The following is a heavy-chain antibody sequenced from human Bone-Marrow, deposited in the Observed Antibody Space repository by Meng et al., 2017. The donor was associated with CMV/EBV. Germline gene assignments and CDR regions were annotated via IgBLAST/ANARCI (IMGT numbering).Heavy chain of an antibody. D-gene: IGHD3-9*01. CDR3: ARCLSDYHIFTGRVNYYGMDV. J-gene: IGHJ6*02. CDR2: ISYDGSKK. CDR1: GFTFSSYA. Sequence: GESLKISCAASGFTFSSYAMYWVRQAPGKGPEWVAVISYDGSKKDYADSVKGRFTISRDNSQNTLFLQMASLRPEDTAVYYCARCLSDYHIFTGRVNYYGMDVWGQGTTVTVSS. V-gene: IGHV3-30-3*01.